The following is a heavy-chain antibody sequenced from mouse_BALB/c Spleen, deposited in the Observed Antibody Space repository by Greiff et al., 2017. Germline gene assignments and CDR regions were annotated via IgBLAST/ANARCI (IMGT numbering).Heavy chain of an antibody. CDR3: ARRDYGNWYFDV. CDR2: ISSGGST. CDR1: GFTFSSYA. V-gene: IGHV5-6-5*01. Sequence: EVQLVESGGGLVKPGGSLKLSCAASGFTFSSYAMSWVRQTPEKRLEWVASISSGGSTYYPDSVKGRFTISRDNARNILYLQMSSLRSEDTAMYYCARRDYGNWYFDVWGAGTTVTVSS. J-gene: IGHJ1*01. D-gene: IGHD2-1*01.